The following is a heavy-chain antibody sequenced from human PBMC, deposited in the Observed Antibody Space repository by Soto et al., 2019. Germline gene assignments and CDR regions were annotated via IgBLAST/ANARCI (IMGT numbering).Heavy chain of an antibody. J-gene: IGHJ3*02. CDR2: IYHSGST. Sequence: PSETLSLTCAVSGGSISSSNWWSWVRQPPGKGLEWIGGIYHSGSTNYNPSLKSRVTISVDKSKNQFSLKLSSVTAADTAVYYCARDSGSYSGNAFDIWGQGTMVTVSS. CDR1: GGSISSSNW. D-gene: IGHD1-26*01. CDR3: ARDSGSYSGNAFDI. V-gene: IGHV4-4*02.